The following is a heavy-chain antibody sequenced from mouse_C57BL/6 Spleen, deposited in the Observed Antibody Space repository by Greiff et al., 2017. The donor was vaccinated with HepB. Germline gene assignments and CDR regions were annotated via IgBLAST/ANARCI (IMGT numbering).Heavy chain of an antibody. CDR2: IYPGSGST. D-gene: IGHD2-1*01. J-gene: IGHJ2*01. CDR1: GYTFTSYW. V-gene: IGHV1-55*01. CDR3: ARSDDYGNLYYFDY. Sequence: QVQLQQPGAELVKPGASVKMSCKASGYTFTSYWITWVKQRPGQGLEWIGDIYPGSGSTNYNEKFKSKATLTVDTSSSTAYLQLSSLTSEDSADYYCARSDDYGNLYYFDYWGQGTTLTVSS.